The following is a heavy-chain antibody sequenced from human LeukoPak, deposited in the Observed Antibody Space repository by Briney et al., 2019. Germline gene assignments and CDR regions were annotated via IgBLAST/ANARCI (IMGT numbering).Heavy chain of an antibody. CDR3: ARDRWWFGELFRSFYYYYGMGV. J-gene: IGHJ6*02. Sequence: GGSLRLSCAASGFTFSSYWMSWVRQAPGKGLEWVANIKQDGSEKYYVDSVKGRFTISRDNAKNSLYLQMNSLRAEDTAVYYCARDRWWFGELFRSFYYYYGMGVWGQGTTVTVSS. CDR2: IKQDGSEK. D-gene: IGHD3-10*01. CDR1: GFTFSSYW. V-gene: IGHV3-7*01.